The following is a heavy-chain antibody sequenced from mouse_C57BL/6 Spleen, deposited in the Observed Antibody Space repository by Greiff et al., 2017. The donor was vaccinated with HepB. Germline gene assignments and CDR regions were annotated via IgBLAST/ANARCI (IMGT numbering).Heavy chain of an antibody. CDR1: GFNIKDDY. CDR3: TTYPMDD. V-gene: IGHV14-4*01. J-gene: IGHJ4*01. CDR2: IDPENGDT. Sequence: EVQLQQSGAELVRPGASVKLSCTASGFNIKDDYMHWVKQRPEQGLEWIGWIDPENGDTEYASKFQGKATITADTSSNTAYLQLSSLTSEDTAGYYCTTYPMDDWGQGTSVTVSS.